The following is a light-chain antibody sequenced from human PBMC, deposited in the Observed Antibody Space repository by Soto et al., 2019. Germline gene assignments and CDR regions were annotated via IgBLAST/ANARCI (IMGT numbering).Light chain of an antibody. J-gene: IGKJ2*01. CDR2: AAS. CDR3: QQSYSIPYT. V-gene: IGKV1-39*01. CDR1: QTISTH. Sequence: DIQMTQSPSSLSVSVGDRVTITCRASQTISTHLNWYQRKAGEAPKFLIYAASSLQSGVPSRFSGSGSGTDFTLTISSLQPEDFATYYWQQSYSIPYTFGQGTTLEIK.